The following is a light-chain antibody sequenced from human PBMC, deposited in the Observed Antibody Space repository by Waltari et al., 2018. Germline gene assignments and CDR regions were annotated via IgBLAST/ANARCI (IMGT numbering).Light chain of an antibody. V-gene: IGKV3-20*01. Sequence: EIVLTQSPGTLSLSPGERATLSCRASQSVSSSYLAWYQQKPGQAPRLLIYGASSRATYIPDRFSGSGSGTDFTLTISRLEPEDFAVYYCQQYGSSPNTFGPGTKVDIK. CDR3: QQYGSSPNT. J-gene: IGKJ3*01. CDR1: QSVSSSY. CDR2: GAS.